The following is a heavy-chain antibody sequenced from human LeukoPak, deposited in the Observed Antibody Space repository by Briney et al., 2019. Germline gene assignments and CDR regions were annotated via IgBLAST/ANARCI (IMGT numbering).Heavy chain of an antibody. D-gene: IGHD2-2*01. CDR2: IKPEGIDK. V-gene: IGHV3-7*05. CDR3: ATQTSSKAFEI. Sequence: GPLKPPRVTPGIPLKSLLISRVPQARGKRLDWGANIKPEGIDKKILDSVKGRSAICKDNGQKSLYLQMKSLRAEDTAVYYCATQTSSKAFEIWGQGTMVTVSS. J-gene: IGHJ3*02. CDR1: GIPLKSLL.